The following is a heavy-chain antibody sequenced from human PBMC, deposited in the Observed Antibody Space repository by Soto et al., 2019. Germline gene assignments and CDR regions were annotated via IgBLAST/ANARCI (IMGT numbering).Heavy chain of an antibody. CDR2: IRAKAHGGTT. D-gene: IGHD6-13*01. J-gene: IGHJ4*01. CDR3: TRADDSSPLDD. Sequence: GGSLRLSCTASAFNFADYAMNWVRQVPGKGLEWVGFIRAKAHGGTTDYAASVKGRFTISRDDSKSIAYPHMKSLKPEDTAPYCCTRADDSSPLDDWGHGTRV. V-gene: IGHV3-49*04. CDR1: AFNFADYA.